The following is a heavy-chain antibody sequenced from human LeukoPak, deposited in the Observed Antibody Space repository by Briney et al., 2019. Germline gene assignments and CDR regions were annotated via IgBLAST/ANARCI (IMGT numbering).Heavy chain of an antibody. V-gene: IGHV3-23*01. CDR2: ISPSGDIT. D-gene: IGHD4/OR15-4a*01. J-gene: IGHJ4*02. CDR1: GFTFRNHG. Sequence: GGTLRLSCAASGFTFRNHGMDWVRQAPGKGLEGVSGISPSGDITYYADSVKGRFTISRDNSKNTLYLQMNSLRAEDTAVYYCARRAGAYSHPYDYWGQGTLVTVSS. CDR3: ARRAGAYSHPYDY.